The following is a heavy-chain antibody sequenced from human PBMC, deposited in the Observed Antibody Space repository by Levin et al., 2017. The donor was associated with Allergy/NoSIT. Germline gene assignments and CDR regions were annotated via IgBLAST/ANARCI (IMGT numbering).Heavy chain of an antibody. J-gene: IGHJ6*02. V-gene: IGHV1-46*01. CDR1: GYTFTSYY. Sequence: RGESLKISCKASGYTFTSYYMHWVRQAPGQGLEWMGIINPSGGSTSYAQKFQGRVTMTRDTSTSTVYMELSSLRSEDTAVYYCARDPPGSRFLWGYYYYGMDVWGQGTTVTVSS. CDR2: INPSGGST. CDR3: ARDPPGSRFLWGYYYYGMDV. D-gene: IGHD3-3*01.